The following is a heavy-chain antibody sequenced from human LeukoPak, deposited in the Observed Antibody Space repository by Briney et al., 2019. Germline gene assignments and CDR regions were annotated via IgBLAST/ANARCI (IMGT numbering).Heavy chain of an antibody. CDR3: AWKAGGYYAYYYYMDV. CDR1: GYSLSSGFY. CDR2: MYHSGST. D-gene: IGHD3-22*01. Sequence: PSETLSLTCTVSGYSLSSGFYWGWIRPPPGKGLEWIGSMYHSGSTYYNPSLKSRVTISVDTSKNQFSLKLSSVTAADTAVYYCAWKAGGYYAYYYYMDVWGKGTTVTVSS. V-gene: IGHV4-38-2*02. J-gene: IGHJ6*03.